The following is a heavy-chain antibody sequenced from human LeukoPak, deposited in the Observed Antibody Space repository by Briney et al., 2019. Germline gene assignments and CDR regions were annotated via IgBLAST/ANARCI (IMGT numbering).Heavy chain of an antibody. D-gene: IGHD3-3*01. V-gene: IGHV3-23*01. CDR2: ISGSGGST. Sequence: PGGSLRLSCAASGFTFSSYAMSWVRQAPGKGLEWVSAISGSGGSTYYADSVKGRFTISRDNSKNTLYLQMNSLRAEDTAVYYCARDGRDGVVIIGWFDPWGQGTLVTVSS. CDR3: ARDGRDGVVIIGWFDP. CDR1: GFTFSSYA. J-gene: IGHJ5*02.